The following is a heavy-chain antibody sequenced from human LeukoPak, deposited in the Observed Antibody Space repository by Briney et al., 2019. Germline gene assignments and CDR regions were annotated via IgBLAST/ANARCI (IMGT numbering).Heavy chain of an antibody. V-gene: IGHV1-69*05. Sequence: SVKVSCKASGGTFSSYAISWVRQAPGQGLEWMGGIIPIFGTANYAQKFQGRVTITTDESTSTAYMELSSLRSEDTAVYYCARSEGILTGYYDAFDIWGQGTMVTVSS. D-gene: IGHD3-9*01. CDR2: IIPIFGTA. J-gene: IGHJ3*02. CDR1: GGTFSSYA. CDR3: ARSEGILTGYYDAFDI.